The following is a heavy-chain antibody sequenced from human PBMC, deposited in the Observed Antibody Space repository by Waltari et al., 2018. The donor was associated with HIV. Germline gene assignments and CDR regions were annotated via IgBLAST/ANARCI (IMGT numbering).Heavy chain of an antibody. V-gene: IGHV3-23*01. CDR2: SSASGDNT. CDR1: GFTISPYA. CDR3: AKVPRSGPHSGVGHFDF. J-gene: IGHJ4*02. Sequence: EVHLLESGGGSLQVGGSLRLACAASGFTISPYAMTWVRPVPGKGLEGVASSSASGDNTDYETSLKGRFTIYRDNAENTLALQIDSLRAYDTAVYYFAKVPRSGPHSGVGHFDFWGQGTRVIVSS. D-gene: IGHD2-15*01.